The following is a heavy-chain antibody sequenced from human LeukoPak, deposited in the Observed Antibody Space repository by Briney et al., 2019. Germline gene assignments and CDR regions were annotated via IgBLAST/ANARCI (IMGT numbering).Heavy chain of an antibody. J-gene: IGHJ4*02. D-gene: IGHD3-10*01. CDR3: TSPAGISDY. Sequence: GGSLKLSCAASGFTFSGSAMHWVRQASAKGLEWVGRIRSKANSYATAYAASVKGRFTISRDDSKNTAYLQMNSLKTEDTAVYYCTSPAGISDYWGQGTLVTVSS. CDR1: GFTFSGSA. CDR2: IRSKANSYAT. V-gene: IGHV3-73*01.